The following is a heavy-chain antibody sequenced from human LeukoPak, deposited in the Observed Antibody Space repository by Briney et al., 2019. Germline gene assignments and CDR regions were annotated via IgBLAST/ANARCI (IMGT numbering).Heavy chain of an antibody. D-gene: IGHD6-19*01. V-gene: IGHV1-2*02. CDR3: ARVLSDRSGWYHFDH. J-gene: IGHJ4*02. Sequence: ASVKVSCKTSGYTFSDYYIHWIRQAPGQGLEWVGWINPNSGDTDYAQKFQGRVTVTRDTSISTAYMELGRLRSDDTAVYYCARVLSDRSGWYHFDHWGQGTLVTVSS. CDR1: GYTFSDYY. CDR2: INPNSGDT.